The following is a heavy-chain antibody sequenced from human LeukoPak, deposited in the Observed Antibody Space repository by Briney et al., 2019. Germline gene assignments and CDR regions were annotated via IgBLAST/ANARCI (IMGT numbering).Heavy chain of an antibody. V-gene: IGHV3-33*01. CDR3: ARDRIAVAGTESWFDP. Sequence: PGGSLRLSCAASGFTFSSYGMHWVRQAPGKGLEWVAVIWYDGSNKYYADSVKGRFTISRDNSKNTLYLQMNSLRAEDTAVYYCARDRIAVAGTESWFDPWGQGTLVTVSS. CDR1: GFTFSSYG. J-gene: IGHJ5*02. D-gene: IGHD6-19*01. CDR2: IWYDGSNK.